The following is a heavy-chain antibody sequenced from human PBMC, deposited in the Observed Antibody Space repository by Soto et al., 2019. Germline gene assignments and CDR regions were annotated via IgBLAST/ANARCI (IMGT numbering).Heavy chain of an antibody. D-gene: IGHD4-17*01. CDR3: ARVPRGDYGDYYFDY. CDR1: GGSISSGGYY. CDR2: IYYSGST. V-gene: IGHV4-31*03. Sequence: SETLSLTCTVSGGSISSGGYYWSWIRQHPGKGLEWIGYIYYSGSTYYNPSLKSRVTISVDTSKNQFSLKLSSVTAADTAVYYCARVPRGDYGDYYFDYWGQGTLVTVSS. J-gene: IGHJ4*02.